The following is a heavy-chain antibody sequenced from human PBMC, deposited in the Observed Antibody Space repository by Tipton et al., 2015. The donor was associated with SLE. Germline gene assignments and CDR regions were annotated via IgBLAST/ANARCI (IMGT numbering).Heavy chain of an antibody. CDR1: GFTFSSYG. CDR3: ARDQEKGGAFDI. J-gene: IGHJ3*02. CDR2: IWYDGSNK. Sequence: SLRLSCAASGFTFSSYGMHWARQAPGKGLAWVAVIWYDGSNKYYADSVKGRFTISRDNSKNTLYLQMNSLRAEDTAVYYCARDQEKGGAFDIWGQGTMVTVSS. V-gene: IGHV3-33*01.